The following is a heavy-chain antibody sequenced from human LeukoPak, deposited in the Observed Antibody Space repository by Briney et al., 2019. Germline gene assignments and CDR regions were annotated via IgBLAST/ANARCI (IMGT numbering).Heavy chain of an antibody. V-gene: IGHV1-18*01. CDR1: GYTFTSYG. J-gene: IGHJ4*02. D-gene: IGHD3-10*01. CDR3: AREYYYGPPDFDY. Sequence: ASVKVSCKASGYTFTSYGISWVRQAPGQGLEWMGWISAYNGNTNYAQKLQGRVTMTTDTSTSTAYKELRSLRSDDTAVYYCAREYYYGPPDFDYWGQGTLVTVSS. CDR2: ISAYNGNT.